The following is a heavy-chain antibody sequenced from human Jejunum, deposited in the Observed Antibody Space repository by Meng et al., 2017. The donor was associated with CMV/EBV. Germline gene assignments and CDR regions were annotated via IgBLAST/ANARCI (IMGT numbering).Heavy chain of an antibody. D-gene: IGHD6-19*01. CDR1: GFPFPDHT. CDR3: AKGLYATGWYSFDY. J-gene: IGHJ4*02. CDR2: IAWSGVTL. V-gene: IGHV3-9*01. Sequence: GFPFPDHTMHWVRQAPGKGLEWVSGIAWSGVTLGYADSVKGRFTISRDNAKNSLYLQMNSLSAEDTALYYCAKGLYATGWYSFDYWGQGTLVTVSS.